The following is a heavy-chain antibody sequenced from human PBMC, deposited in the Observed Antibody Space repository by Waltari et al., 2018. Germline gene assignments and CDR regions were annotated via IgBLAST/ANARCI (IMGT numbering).Heavy chain of an antibody. CDR1: GFTFDDYA. J-gene: IGHJ4*02. Sequence: EVQLVESGGGLVQPGRSLRLSCAASGFTFDDYAMHWVRQAPGKGLGGVSGISWNSGSIGYADSVKGRFTISRDNAKNSLYLQMNSLRAEDTALYYCAIILTGQDETDYWGQGTLVTVSS. CDR2: ISWNSGSI. D-gene: IGHD3-9*01. V-gene: IGHV3-9*01. CDR3: AIILTGQDETDY.